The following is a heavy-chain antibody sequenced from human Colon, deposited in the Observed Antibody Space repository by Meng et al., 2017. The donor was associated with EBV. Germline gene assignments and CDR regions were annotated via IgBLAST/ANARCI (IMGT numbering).Heavy chain of an antibody. Sequence: VQLQELGPGLVKPSQTLSLTCTVSGGSISSGGYYWSWIRQHPGKGLEWIGYIHSSGSTYYNPSLRSRLTISVDTSKNQFSLKLSSVTAADTAVYYCARASYGSGSPLGESWFDPWGQGTLVTASS. CDR3: ARASYGSGSPLGESWFDP. CDR1: GGSISSGGYY. J-gene: IGHJ5*02. V-gene: IGHV4-31*03. D-gene: IGHD3-10*01. CDR2: IHSSGST.